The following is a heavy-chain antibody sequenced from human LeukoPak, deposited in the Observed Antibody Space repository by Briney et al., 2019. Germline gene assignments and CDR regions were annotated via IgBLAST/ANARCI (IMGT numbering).Heavy chain of an antibody. J-gene: IGHJ3*02. V-gene: IGHV1-18*01. CDR3: ARDYDILTRPDDAFDI. Sequence: ASVKVSCTASGYAFTSYGISWVRQPPGQGLERMGWISAYNGNTNYAQKLQGRVTMTTDTSTSTAYMELRSLRSDDTAVYYCARDYDILTRPDDAFDIWGQGTMVTVSS. CDR1: GYAFTSYG. D-gene: IGHD3-9*01. CDR2: ISAYNGNT.